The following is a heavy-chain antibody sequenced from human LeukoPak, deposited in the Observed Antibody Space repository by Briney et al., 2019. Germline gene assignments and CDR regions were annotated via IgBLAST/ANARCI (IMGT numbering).Heavy chain of an antibody. V-gene: IGHV1-2*02. CDR1: GHTFTGYY. CDR2: INPNSGGT. J-gene: IGHJ4*02. Sequence: ASVKVSCKASGHTFTGYYMNWVRQAPGQGPEWMGWINPNSGGTNYAQKFQGRVTMTRDTSISTAYMELGRLRSDDTAVYYCARGERWLQLDYWGQGTLVTVSS. D-gene: IGHD5-24*01. CDR3: ARGERWLQLDY.